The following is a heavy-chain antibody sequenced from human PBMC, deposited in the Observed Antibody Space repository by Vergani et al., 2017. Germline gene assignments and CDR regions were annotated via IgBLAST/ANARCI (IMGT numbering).Heavy chain of an antibody. V-gene: IGHV1-69*02. CDR3: ARLYCSGGSCYPY. J-gene: IGHJ4*02. Sequence: QVQLVQSGAEVKKPGSSVKVSCKASGGTFSSYTISWVRQAPGQGLEWMGRIIPILGIANYAQKFQGRVTITADKSTSTAYMELSSLRSEDTAVYYCARLYCSGGSCYPYWGQGNLVTVSS. D-gene: IGHD2-15*01. CDR2: IIPILGIA. CDR1: GGTFSSYT.